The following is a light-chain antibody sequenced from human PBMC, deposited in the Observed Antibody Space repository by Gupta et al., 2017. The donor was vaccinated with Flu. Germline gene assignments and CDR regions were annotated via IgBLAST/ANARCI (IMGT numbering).Light chain of an antibody. CDR1: NNDVGNYDY. J-gene: IGLJ2*01. CDR2: GVT. CDR3: CSYACTFTFV. Sequence: SVTISCSGTNNDVGNYDYVSWYQQHPGKAHKLMIYGVTKRPAGVPDRFSGSKSGNTASLAISGLQAEDEANYYCCSYACTFTFVFGGGTKLTVL. V-gene: IGLV2-11*03.